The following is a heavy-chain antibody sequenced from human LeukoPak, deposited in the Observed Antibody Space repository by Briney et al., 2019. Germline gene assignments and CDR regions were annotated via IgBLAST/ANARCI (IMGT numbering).Heavy chain of an antibody. D-gene: IGHD3-22*01. CDR2: INHSGST. J-gene: IGHJ4*02. Sequence: LRLSCAASGFTFSTYGMSWIRQPPGKGLEWIGEINHSGSTNYNPSLKSRVTISVDTSKNQFSLKLSSVTAADTAVYYCAREVTQYDSSPRGFDYWGQGTLVTVSS. CDR1: GFTFSTYG. CDR3: AREVTQYDSSPRGFDY. V-gene: IGHV4-34*01.